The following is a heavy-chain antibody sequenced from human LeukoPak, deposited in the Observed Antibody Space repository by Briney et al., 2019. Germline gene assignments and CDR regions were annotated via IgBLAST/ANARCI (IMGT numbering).Heavy chain of an antibody. CDR1: GGSISSSSYY. CDR3: ARTESYDILTGYWYFDY. CDR2: NYYSGSM. Sequence: SETLSLTCSVSGGSISSSSYYWGWIPQPPGKGLEWIGRNYYSGSMYYNPSLKIRLTIFLDTSKNQFSLKLSSLTAADTAVYYCARTESYDILTGYWYFDYWGQGILVTVSS. V-gene: IGHV4-39*01. J-gene: IGHJ4*02. D-gene: IGHD3-9*01.